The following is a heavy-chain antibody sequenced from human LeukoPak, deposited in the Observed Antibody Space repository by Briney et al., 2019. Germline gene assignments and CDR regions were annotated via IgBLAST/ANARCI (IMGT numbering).Heavy chain of an antibody. CDR1: GFTSTTYE. CDR3: AREPGTNFDY. Sequence: GESLRPSCALSGFTSTTYEMTWVRQAPGPGLEWVSYIGTSGTPRYYADSVKGRFTISRDNAKNSLFLQMNSLRVEDTAIYYCAREPGTNFDYWGQGTLVTVSS. J-gene: IGHJ4*02. CDR2: IGTSGTPR. V-gene: IGHV3-48*03.